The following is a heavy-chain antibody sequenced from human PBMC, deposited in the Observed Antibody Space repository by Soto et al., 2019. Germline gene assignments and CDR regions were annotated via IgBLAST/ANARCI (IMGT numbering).Heavy chain of an antibody. CDR1: GFTFSSYD. J-gene: IGHJ3*02. V-gene: IGHV3-13*04. CDR3: ARSRTYDAFDI. CDR2: IGTAGDT. Sequence: PGXSLRLSCAASGFTFSSYDMQWVRQATGKGLEWVSAIGTAGDTYYLGSVKGRFTISRENAKNSLYLQMNSLRAEDTAVYYCARSRTYDAFDILGQGKMVPVSS.